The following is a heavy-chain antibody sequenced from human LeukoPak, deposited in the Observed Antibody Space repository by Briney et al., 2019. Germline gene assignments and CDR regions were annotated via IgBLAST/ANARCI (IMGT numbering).Heavy chain of an antibody. V-gene: IGHV1-69*13. CDR3: ARSRLGYCSSTSCSGWYYYYGMDV. J-gene: IGHJ6*02. CDR2: IIPIFGTA. Sequence: SVKVSCKASGGTFSSYAISWVRQAPGQGLEWMGGIIPIFGTANYAQKFQGRVSITADESTSTAYMELSSLRSEDTAVYYCARSRLGYCSSTSCSGWYYYYGMDVWGQGTTVTVSS. D-gene: IGHD2-2*01. CDR1: GGTFSSYA.